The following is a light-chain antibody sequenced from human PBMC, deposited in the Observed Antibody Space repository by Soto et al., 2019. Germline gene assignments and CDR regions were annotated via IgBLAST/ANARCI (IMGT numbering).Light chain of an antibody. CDR1: SSDVGAYNR. CDR2: EVN. V-gene: IGLV2-18*01. CDR3: SLYTSSSTVA. J-gene: IGLJ2*01. Sequence: QSALTQPPSVSASPGQSVTIPCTATSSDVGAYNRVSWYQQYPGTPPKLMISEVNNRPSGVPDRFSGSKSGNTASPTSSGLQAEDEAYYYFSLYTSSSTVAVGGGTKLTVL.